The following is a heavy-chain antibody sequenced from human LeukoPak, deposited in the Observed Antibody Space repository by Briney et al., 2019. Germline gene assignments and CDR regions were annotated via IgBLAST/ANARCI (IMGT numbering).Heavy chain of an antibody. CDR3: ARDLVATESLMPGTYYYYGMDV. J-gene: IGHJ6*04. Sequence: ASVKVSCKASGGTFSSSAISWVRQAPGQGLEWVGRIIPLFGIANYAQKFRGRVTITADKSTSTAYMELSSLRSEDTAVYYCARDLVATESLMPGTYYYYGMDVWGKGTTVTVSS. CDR1: GGTFSSSA. CDR2: IIPLFGIA. V-gene: IGHV1-69*04. D-gene: IGHD5-12*01.